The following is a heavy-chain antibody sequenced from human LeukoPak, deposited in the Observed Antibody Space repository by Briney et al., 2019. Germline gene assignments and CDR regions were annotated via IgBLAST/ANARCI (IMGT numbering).Heavy chain of an antibody. V-gene: IGHV4-59*08. CDR2: IYYSGST. Sequence: SETLSPTCTVSGGSISSYYWSWIRQPPGKRLEWIGYIYYSGSTNYNPSLKSRVTISVDTSKNQFSLKLSSVTAADTAVYYCARLTYYYDSSGYSTGDAFDIWGQGTMVTVSS. CDR3: ARLTYYYDSSGYSTGDAFDI. D-gene: IGHD3-22*01. J-gene: IGHJ3*02. CDR1: GGSISSYY.